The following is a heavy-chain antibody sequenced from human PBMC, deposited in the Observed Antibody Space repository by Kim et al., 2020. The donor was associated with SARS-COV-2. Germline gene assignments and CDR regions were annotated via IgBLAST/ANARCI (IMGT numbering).Heavy chain of an antibody. V-gene: IGHV4-59*08. J-gene: IGHJ5*02. D-gene: IGHD4-17*01. CDR3: ARRRWADGFDP. CDR2: T. Sequence: TSYNPSLKSQMTMSLDTSKIQFSLKLSSVPAADAAVYYCARRRWADGFDPWGQGTLVTVSS.